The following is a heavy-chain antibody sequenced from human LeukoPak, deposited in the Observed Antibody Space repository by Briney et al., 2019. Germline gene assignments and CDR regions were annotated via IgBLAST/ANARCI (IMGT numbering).Heavy chain of an antibody. CDR1: GFTFSSYA. V-gene: IGHV3-23*01. CDR2: ISGSGGNT. D-gene: IGHD6-13*01. Sequence: PGGSLRLSCAAYGFTFSSYAMSWVRQAQGKGLEWVSGISGSGGNTFYADSVKGRFTISRDNSNNTLYLQMNSLRAEDTAVYYCARHSRGRWYVFDYWGQGTLVTVSS. J-gene: IGHJ4*02. CDR3: ARHSRGRWYVFDY.